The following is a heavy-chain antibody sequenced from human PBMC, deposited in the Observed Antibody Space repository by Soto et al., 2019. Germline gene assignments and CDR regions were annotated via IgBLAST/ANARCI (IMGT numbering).Heavy chain of an antibody. CDR1: GGSISSSSYY. J-gene: IGHJ5*02. V-gene: IGHV4-39*01. CDR2: IYYSGST. CDR3: ARGDYGDYEGWFDP. D-gene: IGHD4-17*01. Sequence: QLQLQESGPGLVKPSETLSLTCTVSGGSISSSSYYWGWIRQPPGKGLEWIGSIYYSGSTYYNPSLKSRVTISVDTSKNQFSLKLSSVTAADTAVYYCARGDYGDYEGWFDPWGQGTLVTVSS.